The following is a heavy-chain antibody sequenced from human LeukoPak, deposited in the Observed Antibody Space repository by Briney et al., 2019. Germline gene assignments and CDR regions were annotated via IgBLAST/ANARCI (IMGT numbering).Heavy chain of an antibody. D-gene: IGHD3-3*01. CDR3: ARCPPXAXXXDFWSGYFDP. CDR2: IIPILGIA. CDR1: GGTFSSYA. Sequence: ASVKVSCKASGGTFSSYAISWVRQAPGQGLEWMGRIIPILGIANYAQKFQGRVTITADKSTSTAYMELSSLRSEDTAVYYCARCPPXAXXXDFWSGYFDPWGQGTLV. V-gene: IGHV1-69*04. J-gene: IGHJ5*02.